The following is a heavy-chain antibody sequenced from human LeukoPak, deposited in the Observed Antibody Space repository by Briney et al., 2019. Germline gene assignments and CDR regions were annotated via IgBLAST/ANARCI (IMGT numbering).Heavy chain of an antibody. V-gene: IGHV3-49*04. Sequence: GGSLRLSCTASGFTFGDYAMSWVRQAPGKGLEWVGFIRSKAYGGTTEYAASVKGRFTISRDDSKSIAYLQMNSLKTEDTAVYYCTRDRMAEYYYDSSGYYYWGQGTLVTVSS. CDR3: TRDRMAEYYYDSSGYYY. CDR2: IRSKAYGGTT. J-gene: IGHJ4*02. D-gene: IGHD3-22*01. CDR1: GFTFGDYA.